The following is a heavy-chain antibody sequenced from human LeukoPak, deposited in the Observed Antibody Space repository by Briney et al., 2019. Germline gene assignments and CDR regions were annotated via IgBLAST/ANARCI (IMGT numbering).Heavy chain of an antibody. Sequence: PGRSLRLSCAASGFIFSTYSMNWVRQAPGKGLEWVSAISSSGAYIYYANSVKGRFTISRDNAKNSLYLQINNLRAVDTAVYYCARDRGIAATGPTLDYWGQGTPVTVSS. CDR3: ARDRGIAATGPTLDY. CDR1: GFIFSTYS. V-gene: IGHV3-21*01. CDR2: ISSSGAYI. D-gene: IGHD6-13*01. J-gene: IGHJ4*02.